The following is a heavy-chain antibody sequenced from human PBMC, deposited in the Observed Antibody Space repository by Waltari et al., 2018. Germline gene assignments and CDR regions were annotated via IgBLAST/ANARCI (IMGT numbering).Heavy chain of an antibody. V-gene: IGHV3-7*01. CDR3: ARDGRGVNSQFNLFDL. J-gene: IGHJ5*02. Sequence: EVQLVESGGGLVQPGGSLRLSCAASGFTFSSYWMSWVRQAPGKGLEWVANIKQDGSEKYYVDSVKGRFTISRDNAKNSLYLQINSLRAEDTAIYYCARDGRGVNSQFNLFDLWGQGLQVTVSS. CDR1: GFTFSSYW. D-gene: IGHD2-8*01. CDR2: IKQDGSEK.